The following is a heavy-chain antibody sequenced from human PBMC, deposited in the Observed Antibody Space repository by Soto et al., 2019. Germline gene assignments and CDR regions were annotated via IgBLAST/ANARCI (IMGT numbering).Heavy chain of an antibody. CDR1: GYTFNGYY. CDR3: ARAFGNWSPFDI. D-gene: IGHD1-1*01. J-gene: IGHJ3*02. V-gene: IGHV1-2*02. CDR2: VNPNTGVT. Sequence: ASVKVSCKTSGYTFNGYYIQWVRQAPGQGLEWMGWVNPNTGVTNFAQKFQGGLTMTRDTSISTAYMELTRLTSDDTAVYYCARAFGNWSPFDIWGQGTMVTVSS.